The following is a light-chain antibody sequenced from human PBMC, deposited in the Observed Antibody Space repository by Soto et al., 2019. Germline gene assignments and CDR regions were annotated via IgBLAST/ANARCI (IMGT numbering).Light chain of an antibody. CDR3: HHYRMLPRP. Sequence: RCXGASQSVSSNLAWYQQKPGKAPRLLIYGASSRATGIPDRFSGSGSGTDFTLTISSLEPEAFAAYFCHHYRMLPRPFGQGTKVDIK. J-gene: IGKJ1*01. CDR1: QSVSSN. CDR2: GAS. V-gene: IGKV3-20*01.